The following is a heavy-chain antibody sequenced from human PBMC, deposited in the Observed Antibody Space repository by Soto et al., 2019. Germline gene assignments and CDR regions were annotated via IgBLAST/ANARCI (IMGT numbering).Heavy chain of an antibody. CDR2: ISGSGGST. V-gene: IGHV3-23*01. CDR3: ANDQLYIRGVIRTWFGP. D-gene: IGHD3-10*02. J-gene: IGHJ5*02. Sequence: EVQLLESGGGLIQPGGSLRLSCAASGLTFSSYAISWVRQAPGKGLEWVSAISGSGGSTYYADSVKGRFTISRDNAKNTRYLQMNSLRAEYTAVYYCANDQLYIRGVIRTWFGPWGQRTPVTVSS. CDR1: GLTFSSYA.